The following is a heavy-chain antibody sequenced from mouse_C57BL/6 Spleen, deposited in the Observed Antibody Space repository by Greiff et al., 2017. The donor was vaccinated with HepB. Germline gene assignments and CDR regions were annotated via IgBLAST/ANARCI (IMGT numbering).Heavy chain of an antibody. J-gene: IGHJ2*01. D-gene: IGHD1-1*01. V-gene: IGHV6-3*01. CDR2: IRLKSDNYAT. CDR1: GFTFSNYW. Sequence: DVQLVESGGGLVQPGGSMKLSCVASGFTFSNYWMNWVRQSPEKGLEWVAQIRLKSDNYATHYAESVKGRFTISRDDSKSSVYLQMNNLRAEDTGIYYCTREFITTVVGDYFDYWGQGTTLTVSS. CDR3: TREFITTVVGDYFDY.